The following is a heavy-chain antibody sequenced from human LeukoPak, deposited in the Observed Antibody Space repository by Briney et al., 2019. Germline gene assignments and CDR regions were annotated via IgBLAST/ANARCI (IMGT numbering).Heavy chain of an antibody. J-gene: IGHJ6*02. CDR2: ISGSGGST. D-gene: IGHD1-26*01. Sequence: GGSLRLSCAASGFTFSSYAMSRVRQAPGKGLEWVSKISGSGGSTYYADSVKGRFTISRDNSKNTLYLQMNSLRAEDTAVYYCAKEERVGTTNYGMDVWGQGTTVTVSS. CDR1: GFTFSSYA. V-gene: IGHV3-23*01. CDR3: AKEERVGTTNYGMDV.